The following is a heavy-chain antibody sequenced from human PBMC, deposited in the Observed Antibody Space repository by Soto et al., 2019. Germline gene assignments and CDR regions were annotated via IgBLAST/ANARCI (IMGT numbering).Heavy chain of an antibody. CDR3: ARGIAAAGGYYYYYGMDV. D-gene: IGHD6-13*01. CDR1: GGSFSGYY. V-gene: IGHV4-34*01. Sequence: SETLSLTCAVYGGSFSGYYWSWIRQPPGKGLEWIGEINHSGSTNYNPSLKSRVTISVDTSKNQFSLKLSSVTAADTAVYYCARGIAAAGGYYYYYGMDVWGQGTTVTVSS. CDR2: INHSGST. J-gene: IGHJ6*02.